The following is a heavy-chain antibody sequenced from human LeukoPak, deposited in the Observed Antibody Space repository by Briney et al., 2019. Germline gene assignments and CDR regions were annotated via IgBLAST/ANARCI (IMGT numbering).Heavy chain of an antibody. CDR1: GGSFSGYY. D-gene: IGHD1-26*01. J-gene: IGHJ6*02. CDR2: INHSGST. Sequence: SETLSLTCAVYGGSFSGYYWSWIRQPPGKGLEWIGEINHSGSTNYNPSLKSRVTISVDTSKTQFSLNLSSVTAADTAVYYCARGPISSSGYYYYGMDVWGQGTTVTVSS. V-gene: IGHV4-34*01. CDR3: ARGPISSSGYYYYGMDV.